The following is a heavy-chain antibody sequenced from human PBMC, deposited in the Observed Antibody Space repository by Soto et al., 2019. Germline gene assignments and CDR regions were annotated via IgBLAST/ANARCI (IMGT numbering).Heavy chain of an antibody. CDR2: IYYSGST. J-gene: IGHJ6*03. CDR3: AGGGSIVVSTRRLMDV. Sequence: SETLSLTCTVSGGSISSSSYYWGWIRQPPGKGLEWIGSIYYSGSTYYNPSLKSRVTISVDTHKNQFSLKLSSVTAADTAFYYCAGGGSIVVSTRRLMDVWGKGTTVTV. D-gene: IGHD3-22*01. CDR1: GGSISSSSYY. V-gene: IGHV4-39*01.